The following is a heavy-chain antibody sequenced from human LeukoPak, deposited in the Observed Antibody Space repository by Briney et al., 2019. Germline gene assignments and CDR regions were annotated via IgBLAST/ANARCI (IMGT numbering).Heavy chain of an antibody. Sequence: PSGGSLRLSCAASGFTFSSYAMSWVRQAPGQGLEWVSTISGSGDNTFYADSVKGRFTISRDNSKNTLYLQTNSLGAEDTAIYYCAKDPPSSGTTFDYWGQGTLVTVSS. D-gene: IGHD1-1*01. CDR2: ISGSGDNT. J-gene: IGHJ4*02. V-gene: IGHV3-23*01. CDR1: GFTFSSYA. CDR3: AKDPPSSGTTFDY.